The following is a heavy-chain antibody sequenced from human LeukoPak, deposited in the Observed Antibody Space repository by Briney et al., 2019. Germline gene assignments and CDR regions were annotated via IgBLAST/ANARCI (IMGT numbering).Heavy chain of an antibody. CDR1: GYTFTSYG. Sequence: ASVNVSCKASGYTFTSYGISWVRQAPGQGLEWMGWISAYNGNTNYAQKLQGRVTMTTDTSTSTAYMELRSLRSDDTAVYYCARALDYGGRAYFDYWGQGTLVTVSS. CDR2: ISAYNGNT. CDR3: ARALDYGGRAYFDY. J-gene: IGHJ4*02. V-gene: IGHV1-18*01. D-gene: IGHD4-23*01.